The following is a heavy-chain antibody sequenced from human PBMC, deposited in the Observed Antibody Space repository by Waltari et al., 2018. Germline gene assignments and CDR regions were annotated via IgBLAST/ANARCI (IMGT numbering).Heavy chain of an antibody. V-gene: IGHV4-59*01. CDR2: IYYSGST. CDR3: ARLYASSSWYSDY. Sequence: QVQLQESGPGLVKPSETLSPTCTVSGGSIISYYRSCIRQPPGKGLEWIGYIYYSGSTNYNPSLKSRVTISVDTSKNQFSRKLSSVTAADTAVYYCARLYASSSWYSDYWGQGTLVTVSS. CDR1: GGSIISYY. J-gene: IGHJ4*02. D-gene: IGHD6-13*01.